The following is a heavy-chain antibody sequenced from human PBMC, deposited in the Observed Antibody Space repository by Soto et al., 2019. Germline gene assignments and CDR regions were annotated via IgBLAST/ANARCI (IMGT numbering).Heavy chain of an antibody. CDR1: GGTFSNSA. J-gene: IGHJ5*02. V-gene: IGHV1-69*12. CDR2: IIPIFGST. CDR3: ARDGDLRSDFWSGPLGGGWFDP. Sequence: QVQLVQSGAEVRKPGSSVKVSCKASGGTFSNSAITWVRQAPGQGLEWVGGIIPIFGSTNYAQKFQGRVTITADESTSTAYMELSSLTSEDTGVYYCARDGDLRSDFWSGPLGGGWFDPWGLGTRVTVSS. D-gene: IGHD3-3*01.